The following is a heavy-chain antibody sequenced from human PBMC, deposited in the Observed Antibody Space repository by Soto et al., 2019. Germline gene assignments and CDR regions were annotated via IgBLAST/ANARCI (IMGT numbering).Heavy chain of an antibody. Sequence: ASVKVSCKASGYTFTSYGISWVRQAPGQGLEWMGWISAYNGNTNYAQKLQGRVTMTTDTSTSTAYMELRSLRSDDTAVYYCARGGPPGDYDILTGYYGDFDYWGQGTLVTVSS. J-gene: IGHJ4*02. CDR2: ISAYNGNT. V-gene: IGHV1-18*01. CDR1: GYTFTSYG. D-gene: IGHD3-9*01. CDR3: ARGGPPGDYDILTGYYGDFDY.